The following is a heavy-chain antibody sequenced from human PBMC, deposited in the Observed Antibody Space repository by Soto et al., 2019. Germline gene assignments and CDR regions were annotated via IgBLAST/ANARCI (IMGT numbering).Heavy chain of an antibody. CDR1: GFSVTNNY. J-gene: IGHJ4*02. CDR3: ARGRGSTGYLGREHYFDY. CDR2: IDIGGNT. V-gene: IGHV3-66*01. D-gene: IGHD2-2*01. Sequence: EVQVVESGGGLVQPGGSLRLSCAASGFSVTNNYMNWVRQAPGKGLEWVSIIDIGGNTYYADSVKDRFTISRDNSRNTLSLHMGSLRAEDTAVYYCARGRGSTGYLGREHYFDYWGQGTLVTVSP.